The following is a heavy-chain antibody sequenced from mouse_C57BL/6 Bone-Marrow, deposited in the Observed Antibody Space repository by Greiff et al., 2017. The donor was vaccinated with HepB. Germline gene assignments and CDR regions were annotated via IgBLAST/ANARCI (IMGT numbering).Heavy chain of an antibody. J-gene: IGHJ2*01. V-gene: IGHV7-1*01. CDR1: GFTFSDFY. CDR2: SRNKANDYTT. D-gene: IGHD2-5*01. CDR3: ARDLYSTHYFDY. Sequence: EVKLVESGGGLVQSGRSLRLSCATSGFTFSDFYMEWVRQAPGKGLEWIAASRNKANDYTTEYSASVKGRFIVSRDTSQSILYLQMNALRAEDTAIYYCARDLYSTHYFDYWGQGTTLTVSS.